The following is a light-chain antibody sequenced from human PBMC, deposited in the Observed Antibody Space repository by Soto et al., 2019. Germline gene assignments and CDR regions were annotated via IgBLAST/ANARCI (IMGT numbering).Light chain of an antibody. V-gene: IGKV3-11*01. CDR2: DAS. Sequence: IVLTQSPATLSLSPGERATLCCRTSQNVNIYLAWYQQKPGQAPRLLIYDASNRATGIPARFSGSGSGTDFTLTLICLETEDYAVYYWQHRSGFPFGAGTKVDIK. J-gene: IGKJ3*01. CDR1: QNVNIY. CDR3: QHRSGFP.